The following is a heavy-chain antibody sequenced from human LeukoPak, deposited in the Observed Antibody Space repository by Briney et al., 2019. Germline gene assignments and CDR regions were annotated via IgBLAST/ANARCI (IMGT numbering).Heavy chain of an antibody. CDR1: GFTFSSYS. CDR3: ARDTSDVRDDYGDF. J-gene: IGHJ4*02. Sequence: GGSLRLSCAASGFTFSSYSMNWVRQAPGKGLEWVSYISSSSSTIYYADSVKGRFTISRDNARNSLYLQMNSLRDEDTAVYYCARDTSDVRDDYGDFWGQGTLVTVSS. CDR2: ISSSSSTI. V-gene: IGHV3-48*02. D-gene: IGHD3-10*01.